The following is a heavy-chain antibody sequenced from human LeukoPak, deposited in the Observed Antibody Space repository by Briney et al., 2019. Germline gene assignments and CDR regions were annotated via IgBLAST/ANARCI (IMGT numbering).Heavy chain of an antibody. V-gene: IGHV3-23*01. Sequence: GGSLRLSCAASGFAFSVYAMSWLRQPPGKGLEWVSTINANSGTTSYAASVRGRFSISRDNSKNTLYLQMNSLRVEDTAVYYCAILRRGGDAFDIWGQGTMVTVSS. CDR1: GFAFSVYA. CDR2: INANSGTT. J-gene: IGHJ3*02. CDR3: AILRRGGDAFDI. D-gene: IGHD3-16*01.